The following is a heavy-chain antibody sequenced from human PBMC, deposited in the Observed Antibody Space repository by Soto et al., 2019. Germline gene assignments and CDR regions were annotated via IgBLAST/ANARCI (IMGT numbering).Heavy chain of an antibody. CDR2: IWYDGSNK. D-gene: IGHD4-17*01. V-gene: IGHV3-33*01. J-gene: IGHJ4*02. CDR1: GFTFSSYG. CDR3: ARDPYRAGDYENDY. Sequence: QVQLVESGGGVVQPGRSLRLSCAASGFTFSSYGMHWVRQAPGKGLEWVAVIWYDGSNKYYADSVKGRFTISRDNYKNTLYLQMNSLRVEDTAVYYCARDPYRAGDYENDYWGQGTLVTVSS.